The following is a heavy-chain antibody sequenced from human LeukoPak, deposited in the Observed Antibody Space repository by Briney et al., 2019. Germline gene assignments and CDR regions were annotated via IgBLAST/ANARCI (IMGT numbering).Heavy chain of an antibody. V-gene: IGHV4-59*12. D-gene: IGHD3-22*01. Sequence: SETLSLTCTVSGGSISSYYWSWIRQPPGKGLEWIGYIYHSGSTYYNPSLKSRVTISVDRSKNQFSLELSSVTAADTAVYYCARGSGYYYARDAFDIWGQGTMVTVSS. CDR2: IYHSGST. J-gene: IGHJ3*02. CDR3: ARGSGYYYARDAFDI. CDR1: GGSISSYY.